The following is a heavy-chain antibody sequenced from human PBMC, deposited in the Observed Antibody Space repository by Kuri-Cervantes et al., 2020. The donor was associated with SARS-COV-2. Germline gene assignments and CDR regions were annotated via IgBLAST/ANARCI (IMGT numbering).Heavy chain of an antibody. CDR2: MNPKSGIT. CDR1: GYTFINYD. D-gene: IGHD2-2*01. V-gene: IGHV1-8*02. J-gene: IGHJ6*03. Sequence: ASVKVSCKTSGYTFINYDINWVRQATGQGLEWMGWMNPKSGITGYAQKFQGRVTMTTDTSTSTAYMELRSLRSDDTAVYYCARLEYQLLLSHSYYYMDVWGKGTTVTVSS. CDR3: ARLEYQLLLSHSYYYMDV.